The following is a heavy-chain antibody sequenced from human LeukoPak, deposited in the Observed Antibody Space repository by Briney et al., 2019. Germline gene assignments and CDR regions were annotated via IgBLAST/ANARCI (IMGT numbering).Heavy chain of an antibody. CDR1: GYSFTSYW. V-gene: IGHV5-51*01. CDR3: AREYYYDSSGYYHAFDI. Sequence: GESLKISCKGSGYSFTSYWYGWVRQMPGKGLEWMGIIYPGDSDTRYSPSFQGQVTIPADQSISTAYLQWSSLKASDTAMYYCAREYYYDSSGYYHAFDIWGQGTMVTVSS. J-gene: IGHJ3*02. CDR2: IYPGDSDT. D-gene: IGHD3-22*01.